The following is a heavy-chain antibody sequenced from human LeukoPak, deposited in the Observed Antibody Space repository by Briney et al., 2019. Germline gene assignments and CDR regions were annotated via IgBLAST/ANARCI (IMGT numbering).Heavy chain of an antibody. V-gene: IGHV4-34*01. D-gene: IGHD3-10*01. J-gene: IGHJ4*02. CDR3: ARTLKWSGDYKGYFDY. CDR1: GGSFSGYY. CDR2: INHSEST. Sequence: PSETLSLTCAVYGGSFSGYYWSWIRQPPGKGLEWIGEINHSESTNYNPSLKSRVTISVDTSKNQFSLKLSSVTAADTAVYYCARTLKWSGDYKGYFDYWGQGTLVTVSS.